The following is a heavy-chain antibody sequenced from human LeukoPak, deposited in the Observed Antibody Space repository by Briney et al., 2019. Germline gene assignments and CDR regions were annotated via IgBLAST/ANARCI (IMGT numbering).Heavy chain of an antibody. CDR3: ARVHVVVPAAIQVDWFDP. CDR2: ISAYNGNT. J-gene: IGHJ5*02. CDR1: GYTSTSYG. Sequence: GASVKVSCKASGYTSTSYGISWVRQAPGQGLEWMGWISAYNGNTNYAQKLQGRVTMTTDTSTSTAYMELRSLRSDDTAVYYCARVHVVVPAAIQVDWFDPWGQGTLVTVSS. V-gene: IGHV1-18*01. D-gene: IGHD2-2*02.